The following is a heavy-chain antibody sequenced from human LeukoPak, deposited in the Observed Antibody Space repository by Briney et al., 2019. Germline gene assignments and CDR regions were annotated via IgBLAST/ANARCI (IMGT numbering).Heavy chain of an antibody. V-gene: IGHV4-39*07. CDR1: GDSMIDNNFY. CDR3: TKDSFGGVRDS. CDR2: IYYNGRS. Sequence: SETLSRTCTVSGDSMIDNNFYWGWTRQSPQKGLEWIASIYYNGRSLYNPSLRSRVTISLDAPKNQIFLKLSSVTAADTTVHYCTKDSFGGVRDSWGRGILVTVSS. J-gene: IGHJ5*02. D-gene: IGHD3-10*01.